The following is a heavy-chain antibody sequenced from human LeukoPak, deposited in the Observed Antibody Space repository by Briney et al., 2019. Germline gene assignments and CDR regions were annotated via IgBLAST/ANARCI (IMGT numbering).Heavy chain of an antibody. D-gene: IGHD3-3*01. V-gene: IGHV3-48*03. J-gene: IGHJ3*02. CDR3: AKDIHTIDALDI. Sequence: GGSLRLSCAASGFTFSSYEMNWVRQAPGKGLEWVSYISSSGSTIYYADSVKGRFTISRDNAKNSLYLQMKSLRAEDTAVYYCAKDIHTIDALDIWGQGTMVTVSS. CDR1: GFTFSSYE. CDR2: ISSSGSTI.